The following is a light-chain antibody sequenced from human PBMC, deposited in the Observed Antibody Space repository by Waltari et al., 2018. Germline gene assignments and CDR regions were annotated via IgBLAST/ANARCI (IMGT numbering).Light chain of an antibody. V-gene: IGLV7-46*01. CDR2: DTT. CDR1: TGAVTNGHS. Sequence: QAVVTQEPSLTVSPGGTVTLTCGSSTGAVTNGHSPYWFHQKRGQAPRTLIYDTTDRHSWTPARFSGSLLGGKAALTLSGAQPEDEADYYCFLSYGGARVFGGGTKLTVL. CDR3: FLSYGGARV. J-gene: IGLJ3*02.